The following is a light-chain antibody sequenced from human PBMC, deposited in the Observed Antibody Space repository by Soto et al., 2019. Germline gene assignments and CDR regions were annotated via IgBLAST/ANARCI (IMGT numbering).Light chain of an antibody. CDR2: GAS. J-gene: IGKJ3*01. Sequence: EIVMTQSPATLSVSPGERATLSCRSSQSVSRNLAWYQQKPGQAPRILIFGASTRANGVPARFSGSGSGTEFTLTISSLQSEDFAVYYCQQYDNWPPFTFGPGTKVDIK. CDR3: QQYDNWPPFT. V-gene: IGKV3-15*01. CDR1: QSVSRN.